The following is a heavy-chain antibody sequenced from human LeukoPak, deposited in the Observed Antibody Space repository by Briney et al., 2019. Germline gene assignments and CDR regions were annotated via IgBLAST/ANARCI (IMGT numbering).Heavy chain of an antibody. D-gene: IGHD1-26*01. CDR1: GYSFISYD. CDR3: ARLGGELLRPADY. Sequence: GASAKVSCKASGYSFISYDINWVRQAPGQGLEWVGWLNVNTGNTAYAEKFQGRITITRDTSMRTVHMELSSLRSDDTAVFYCARLGGELLRPADYWGQGTLVTVSS. CDR2: LNVNTGNT. V-gene: IGHV1-8*01. J-gene: IGHJ4*02.